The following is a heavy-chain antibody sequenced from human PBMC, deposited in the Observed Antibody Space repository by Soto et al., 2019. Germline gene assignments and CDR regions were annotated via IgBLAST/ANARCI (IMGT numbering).Heavy chain of an antibody. CDR1: GGSISSRSYS. V-gene: IGHV4-39*01. J-gene: IGHJ6*02. CDR2: FYYSENT. Sequence: SETLSLTCTVSGGSISSRSYSWGWIRQPPGEGLEWIGTFYYSENTYYNPSLKSRVSISVDTSKNQFSLKVSSVTAADTAVYYCAKLAGYCSGNSCHGDYAMDVWGQGTTVPVSS. CDR3: AKLAGYCSGNSCHGDYAMDV. D-gene: IGHD2-2*01.